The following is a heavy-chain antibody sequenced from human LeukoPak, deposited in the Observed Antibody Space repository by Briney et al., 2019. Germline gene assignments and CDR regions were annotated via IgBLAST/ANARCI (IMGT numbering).Heavy chain of an antibody. D-gene: IGHD4-17*01. CDR2: ISYDGSNK. Sequence: GGPLRLSCVASGFTFSSYGMHWVRQAPGKGLEWVTFISYDGSNKYYADSVKGRFTISRDNSKNTLYLQMNSLRPEDTAMYYCAKADGDRDFDYWGQGTLVTVSS. CDR1: GFTFSSYG. V-gene: IGHV3-30*18. CDR3: AKADGDRDFDY. J-gene: IGHJ4*02.